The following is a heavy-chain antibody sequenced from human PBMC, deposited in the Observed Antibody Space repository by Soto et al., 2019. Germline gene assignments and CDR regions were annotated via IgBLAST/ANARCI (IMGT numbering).Heavy chain of an antibody. D-gene: IGHD5-12*01. V-gene: IGHV3-30*18. J-gene: IGHJ4*02. CDR2: ISYDGSNK. CDR1: GFTFSSYG. Sequence: QVQLVESGGGVVQPGRSLRLSCAASGFTFSSYGMHWVRQAPGKGLEWVAVISYDGSNKYYADSVKGRFTISRDNSKNTLYLQMNSLRAEDTAVYYCAKDREYSGYDFGHFDYWGQGTLVTVSS. CDR3: AKDREYSGYDFGHFDY.